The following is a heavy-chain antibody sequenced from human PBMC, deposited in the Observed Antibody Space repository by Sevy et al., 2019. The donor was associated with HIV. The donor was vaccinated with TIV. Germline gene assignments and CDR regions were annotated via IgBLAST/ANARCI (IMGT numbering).Heavy chain of an antibody. D-gene: IGHD3-22*01. Sequence: SETLSLTCTVSGGSISSYYWSWIRQPAGKGLEWIGRIYTSGSTNYNPSLKGRVTMSVDTSKNQFSLKLGSVTAADTAVYYCARDRLDYYDSSGYFDPWGQGTLVTVSS. CDR2: IYTSGST. CDR1: GGSISSYY. CDR3: ARDRLDYYDSSGYFDP. V-gene: IGHV4-4*07. J-gene: IGHJ5*02.